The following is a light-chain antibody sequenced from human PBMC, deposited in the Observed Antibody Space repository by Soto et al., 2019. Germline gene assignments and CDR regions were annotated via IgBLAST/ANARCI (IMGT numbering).Light chain of an antibody. CDR1: SSDVGAYNY. CDR2: EVS. CDR3: SSYAGSNNVV. Sequence: QSVLTQPPSASGSPGQSVTITCTGTSSDVGAYNYVSWYQQHPGKAPKLMISEVSNRHSGVPDRFSGSKSGNTASLTVSGLQAEDEADYYCSSYAGSNNVVFGGGTKLTVL. V-gene: IGLV2-8*01. J-gene: IGLJ3*02.